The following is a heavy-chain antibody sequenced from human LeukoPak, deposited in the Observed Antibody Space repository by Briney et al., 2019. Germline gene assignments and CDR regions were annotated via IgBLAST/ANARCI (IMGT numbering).Heavy chain of an antibody. CDR3: TTSGIAYCGGDCYSHYFDY. J-gene: IGHJ4*02. D-gene: IGHD2-21*02. CDR1: GFTFSNAW. Sequence: GGSLRLSCAASGFTFSNAWMSWVRQAPGKGLEWVGRIKSKTDGGTTDYAAPVKGRFTISRDDSKNTLYLQMNSPKTEDTAVYYCTTSGIAYCGGDCYSHYFDYWGQGTLVTVSS. CDR2: IKSKTDGGTT. V-gene: IGHV3-15*01.